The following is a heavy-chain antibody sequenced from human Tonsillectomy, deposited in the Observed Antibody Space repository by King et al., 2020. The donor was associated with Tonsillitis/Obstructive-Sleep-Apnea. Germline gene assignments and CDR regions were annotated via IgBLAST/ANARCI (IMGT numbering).Heavy chain of an antibody. CDR1: GGSISNSY. CDR2: VYYSGST. Sequence: MQLQESGPGLVKPSETLSLTCTFSGGSISNSYGSWIRQLPGKGLEWIGYVYYSGSTNDNPSLTCRVTISVDTSKNQFSLRLSSVTAADTAVYYCARVPPNYYGSGSYRFDFWGQGTLVTVSS. V-gene: IGHV4-59*01. D-gene: IGHD3-10*01. CDR3: ARVPPNYYGSGSYRFDF. J-gene: IGHJ4*02.